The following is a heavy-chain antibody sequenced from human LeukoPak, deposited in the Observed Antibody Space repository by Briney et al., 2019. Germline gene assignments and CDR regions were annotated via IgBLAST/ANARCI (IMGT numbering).Heavy chain of an antibody. CDR2: IYYSGST. CDR3: AYHGSGSYNWFDP. J-gene: IGHJ5*02. D-gene: IGHD3-10*01. V-gene: IGHV4-61*01. Sequence: PSETLSLTCTVSGGSLSSGSYYWGWIRQPPGRGLEWIGYIYYSGSTNYNPSLKSRVTISVDTSKNQFSLKLSSVTAADTAVYYCAYHGSGSYNWFDPWGQGTLVTVSS. CDR1: GGSLSSGSYY.